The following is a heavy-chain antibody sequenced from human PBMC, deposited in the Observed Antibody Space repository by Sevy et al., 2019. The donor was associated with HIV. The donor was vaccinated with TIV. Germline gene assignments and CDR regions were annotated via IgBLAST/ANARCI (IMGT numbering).Heavy chain of an antibody. CDR1: GGSFSGHY. Sequence: SETLSLTCAVYGGSFSGHYWSWIRQPPGKGLEWIGEINHSGGTNYNPSLKSRVAISVDTSKNHFSLKLNPVTAADTAVYYCARHCTGSSCSHAFDIWGQGTMVTVSS. CDR2: INHSGGT. V-gene: IGHV4-34*01. D-gene: IGHD2-15*01. J-gene: IGHJ3*02. CDR3: ARHCTGSSCSHAFDI.